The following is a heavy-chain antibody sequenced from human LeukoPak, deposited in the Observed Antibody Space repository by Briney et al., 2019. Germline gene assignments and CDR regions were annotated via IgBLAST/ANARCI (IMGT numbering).Heavy chain of an antibody. V-gene: IGHV3-7*01. CDR3: AKDRGYYGSGSYYTNDY. J-gene: IGHJ4*02. CDR1: GFTFNRYW. Sequence: GGSLRLSCAASGFTFNRYWMSWVRQAPGKELQWVANIKQDGSAKYYVDSVKGRFTISRDNAKNSLYLQMNSLRAEDTAVYYCAKDRGYYGSGSYYTNDYWGQGTLVTVSS. D-gene: IGHD3-10*01. CDR2: IKQDGSAK.